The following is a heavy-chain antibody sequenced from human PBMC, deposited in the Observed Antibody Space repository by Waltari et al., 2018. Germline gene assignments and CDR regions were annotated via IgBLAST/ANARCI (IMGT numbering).Heavy chain of an antibody. Sequence: QVQLQESGPGLVKPSETLSLTCTVSGGSISSYYWSWIRQPPGKGLEWIGYIYYSGSTNYNPSLKSRVTISVDTSKNQFSLKLSSVTAADTAVYYCARVGSDSSGYYYAFDIWGQGTMVTVSS. CDR2: IYYSGST. V-gene: IGHV4-59*01. CDR3: ARVGSDSSGYYYAFDI. CDR1: GGSISSYY. D-gene: IGHD3-22*01. J-gene: IGHJ3*02.